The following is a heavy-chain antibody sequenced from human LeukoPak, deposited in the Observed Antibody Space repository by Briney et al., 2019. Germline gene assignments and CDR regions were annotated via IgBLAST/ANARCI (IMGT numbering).Heavy chain of an antibody. D-gene: IGHD6-19*01. CDR3: ARVNPRAVAGTPTADLDY. Sequence: GASVKVSFKASGYTFTSYAMNWVRQAPGQGLEWMGWINTNTGNPTYAQGFTGRFVFSLDTSVSTAYLQISSLKAEDTAVYYCARVNPRAVAGTPTADLDYWGQGTLVTVSS. V-gene: IGHV7-4-1*02. CDR2: INTNTGNP. CDR1: GYTFTSYA. J-gene: IGHJ4*02.